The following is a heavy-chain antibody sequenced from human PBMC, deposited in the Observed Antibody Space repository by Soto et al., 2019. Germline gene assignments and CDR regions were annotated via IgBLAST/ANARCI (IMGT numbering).Heavy chain of an antibody. CDR3: ARGLGIAAAGTYCFDP. D-gene: IGHD6-13*01. Sequence: PSETLSLTCTFSGFSISSYSWNWIRKPPGKGLEWIGYFYYSGSTNYNPSLNSRVTRSVDTSKNQFSLKLSSVTAADTAVYYCARGLGIAAAGTYCFDPSGQLTRVTVSS. V-gene: IGHV4-59*01. J-gene: IGHJ5*02. CDR2: FYYSGST. CDR1: GFSISSYS.